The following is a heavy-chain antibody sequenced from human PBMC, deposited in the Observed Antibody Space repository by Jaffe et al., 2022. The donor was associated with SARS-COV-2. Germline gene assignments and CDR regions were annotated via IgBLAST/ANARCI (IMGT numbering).Heavy chain of an antibody. V-gene: IGHV4-61*02. Sequence: QVQLQESGPGLVKPSQTLSLTCTVSGGSISSGSYYWSWIRQPAGKGLEWIGRIYTSGSTNYNPSLKSRVTISVDTSKNQFSLKLSSVTAADTAVYYCAREVPFRGYSYGYQLRDAFDIWGQGTMVTVSS. CDR3: AREVPFRGYSYGYQLRDAFDI. CDR2: IYTSGST. D-gene: IGHD5-18*01. CDR1: GGSISSGSYY. J-gene: IGHJ3*02.